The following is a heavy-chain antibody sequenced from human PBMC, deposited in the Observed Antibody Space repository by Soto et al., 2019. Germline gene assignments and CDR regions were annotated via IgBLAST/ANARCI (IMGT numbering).Heavy chain of an antibody. V-gene: IGHV4-34*01. J-gene: IGHJ5*02. CDR3: ARVNVGRVEMVRAYNWFDP. CDR2: ISHSGSA. CDR1: GGSFSDYY. Sequence: QVQLQQSGAGLLKPSETLSVTCAIYGGSFSDYYWSWIRQPPGKGLEWIGEISHSGSAIYNPSLKNRVTISIDTSKNQFSLKLNSMTAADTALYYCARVNVGRVEMVRAYNWFDPWGQGTLVTVSS. D-gene: IGHD3-10*01.